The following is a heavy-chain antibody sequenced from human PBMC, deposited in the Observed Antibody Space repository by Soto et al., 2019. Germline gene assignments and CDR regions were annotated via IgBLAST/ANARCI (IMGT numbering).Heavy chain of an antibody. CDR2: IYHSGST. Sequence: PSETLSLTCAVSGGSISSSNWWSWVRQPPGKGLEWIGEIYHSGSTNYNPSLKSRVTISVDKSKNQFSLKLSFVTAADTAAYYCARFNSGSYYEAFDIWGQGTMVT. CDR1: GGSISSSNW. J-gene: IGHJ3*02. D-gene: IGHD1-26*01. CDR3: ARFNSGSYYEAFDI. V-gene: IGHV4-4*02.